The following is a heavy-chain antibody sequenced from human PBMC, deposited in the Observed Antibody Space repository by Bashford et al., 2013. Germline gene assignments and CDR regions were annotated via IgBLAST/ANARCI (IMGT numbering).Heavy chain of an antibody. V-gene: IGHV3-21*01. CDR2: ITGSSVYI. CDR1: GFTFSAYS. J-gene: IGHJ4*02. CDR3: AKDEFANYYDSSGYLDY. Sequence: GSLRLSCAASGFTFSAYSMNWVRQAPGKGLEWVSSITGSSVYIYYADSVKGRFTISRDNAKNTLYLQMNSLRAEDTAVYYCAKDEFANYYDSSGYLDYWGQGTLVTVSS. D-gene: IGHD3-22*01.